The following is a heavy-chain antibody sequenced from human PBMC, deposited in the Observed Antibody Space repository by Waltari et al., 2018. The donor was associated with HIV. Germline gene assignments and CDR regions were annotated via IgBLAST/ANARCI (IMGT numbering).Heavy chain of an antibody. D-gene: IGHD3-22*01. Sequence: EVQLVESGGGLVKPGGSLRLSCAASGFTLSSYSMNCVRQAPGKGLEWVSTMSSSSSYIYYADSVKGRFTISRDNAKNSLYLQMNSLRAEDTAVYYCARVDYYHSTKSRYFDSWGQGTLVTVSS. V-gene: IGHV3-21*01. CDR3: ARVDYYHSTKSRYFDS. CDR1: GFTLSSYS. J-gene: IGHJ4*02. CDR2: MSSSSSYI.